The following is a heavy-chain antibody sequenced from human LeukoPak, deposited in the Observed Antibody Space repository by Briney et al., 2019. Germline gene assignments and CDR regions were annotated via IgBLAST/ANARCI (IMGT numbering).Heavy chain of an antibody. CDR1: GGSVSSGDYC. D-gene: IGHD1-26*01. Sequence: SQTLSLTCTVSGGSVSSGDYCWNWIRQPPGKGLEWIGYIYYSGSTNYNPSLKSRVTISVDTSKNQFSLKLSSVTAADTAVYFCARHGASGSYLYYFDYWGQGTLVTVSS. CDR3: ARHGASGSYLYYFDY. CDR2: IYYSGST. V-gene: IGHV4-30-4*01. J-gene: IGHJ4*02.